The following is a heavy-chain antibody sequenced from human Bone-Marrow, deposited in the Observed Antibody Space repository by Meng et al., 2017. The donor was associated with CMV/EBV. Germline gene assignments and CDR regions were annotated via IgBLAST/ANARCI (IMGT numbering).Heavy chain of an antibody. CDR2: ISSSSSYI. J-gene: IGHJ4*02. Sequence: EVQLVESGGGLVKPGGSLRLSCAASGFTFSSYSMNWVRQAPRKGLEWVSSISSSSSYIYYADSVKGRFTISRDNAKNSLYLQMNSLRAEDTAVYYCATHGGVVVYFDYWGQGTLVTVSS. CDR1: GFTFSSYS. CDR3: ATHGGVVVYFDY. D-gene: IGHD2-15*01. V-gene: IGHV3-21*01.